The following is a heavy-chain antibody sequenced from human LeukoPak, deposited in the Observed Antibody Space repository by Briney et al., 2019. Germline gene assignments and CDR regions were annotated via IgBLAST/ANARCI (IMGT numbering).Heavy chain of an antibody. Sequence: SVKVSCKASGGTFSSYAISWVRQAPGQGLEWMGRSIPILGIANYAQKFQGRVTITADKSTSTAYMELRSLRSEDTAVYYCARARTAGAFDIWGQGTMVTVSS. CDR1: GGTFSSYA. J-gene: IGHJ3*02. V-gene: IGHV1-69*04. D-gene: IGHD1-1*01. CDR2: SIPILGIA. CDR3: ARARTAGAFDI.